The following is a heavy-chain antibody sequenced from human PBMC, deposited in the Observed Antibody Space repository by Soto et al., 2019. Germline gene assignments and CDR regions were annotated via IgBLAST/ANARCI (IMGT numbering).Heavy chain of an antibody. J-gene: IGHJ6*02. CDR1: GFTFSSYS. V-gene: IGHV3-48*02. CDR3: ARDLLLTSIAAAGRYYYYYGMDV. CDR2: ISSSSSTI. D-gene: IGHD6-13*01. Sequence: GGSLRLSCAASGFTFSSYSMNWVRQAPGKGLEWVSYISSSSSTIYYADSVKGRFTISRDNAKNSLYLQMNSLRDEDTAVYYCARDLLLTSIAAAGRYYYYYGMDVWGQGTTVTVSS.